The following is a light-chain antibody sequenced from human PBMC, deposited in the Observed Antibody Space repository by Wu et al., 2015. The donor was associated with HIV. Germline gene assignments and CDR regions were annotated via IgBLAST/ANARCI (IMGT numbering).Light chain of an antibody. CDR1: QSVSTY. V-gene: IGKV3-15*01. Sequence: EIVLTQSPATLSLSPGERATLSCRSSQSVSTYLAWYQQKPGQAPRLLIYGSSVRTTGLPARFSDSGSGTEFTLTITSVQSEDFAVYYCHQYHDWPLTFGQGTKVEMK. CDR3: HQYHDWPLT. CDR2: GSS. J-gene: IGKJ1*01.